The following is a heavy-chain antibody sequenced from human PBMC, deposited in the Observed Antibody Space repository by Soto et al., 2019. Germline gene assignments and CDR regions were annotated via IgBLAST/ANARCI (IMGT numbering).Heavy chain of an antibody. V-gene: IGHV1-3*01. D-gene: IGHD2-15*01. CDR2: INAGNGNT. J-gene: IGHJ4*02. CDR1: GGTFSSYA. Sequence: ASVKVSCKASGGTFSSYAMHWVRQAPGQRLEWMGWINAGNGNTKYSQKFQGRVTITRDTSASTAYMELSSLRSEDTAVYSGAGGLGGWPDYWGQGTLVTFSS. CDR3: AGGLGGWPDY.